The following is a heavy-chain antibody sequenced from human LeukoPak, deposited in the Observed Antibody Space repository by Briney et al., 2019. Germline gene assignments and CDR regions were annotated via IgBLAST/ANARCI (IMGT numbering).Heavy chain of an antibody. Sequence: PGASVKVSCKASGYTFTSYGISWVRQAPGQGLEWMGWISAYNGNTNYAQKLQGRVTMTTDTSTSTAYMEPRSLRSDDTAVYYCARVGWLQLFFAFDIWGQGTMVTVSS. CDR1: GYTFTSYG. CDR2: ISAYNGNT. V-gene: IGHV1-18*01. D-gene: IGHD5-24*01. CDR3: ARVGWLQLFFAFDI. J-gene: IGHJ3*02.